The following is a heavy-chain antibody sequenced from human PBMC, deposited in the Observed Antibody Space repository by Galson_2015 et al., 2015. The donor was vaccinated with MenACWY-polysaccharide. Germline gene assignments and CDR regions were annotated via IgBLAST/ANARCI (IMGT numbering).Heavy chain of an antibody. CDR3: ARRTTIAAPGLGFDY. Sequence: QSGAEVKKPGESLKISCKGSGYSFTSHWIAWVRQMPGKGLEWMGIIYPGDSDTRYSPSFRGQVTISADKSISTAYLQWSSLKASDTAMYYCARRTTIAAPGLGFDYWGQGTLVTVSS. V-gene: IGHV5-51*03. CDR1: GYSFTSHW. D-gene: IGHD6-13*01. CDR2: IYPGDSDT. J-gene: IGHJ4*02.